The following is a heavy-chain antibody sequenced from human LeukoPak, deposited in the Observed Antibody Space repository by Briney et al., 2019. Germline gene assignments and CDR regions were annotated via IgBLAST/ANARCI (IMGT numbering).Heavy chain of an antibody. D-gene: IGHD5-24*01. J-gene: IGHJ4*02. CDR1: GFTFSSYG. CDR3: ARDGFNYSPIDY. Sequence: GGSLRLSCAASGFTFSSYGMHWVRQAPGKGLEWVALISYDGSHKYYADSVKGRFTISRDNTKNSLHLSMNSLRADDTAIYYCARDGFNYSPIDYWGQGILVTVSS. CDR2: ISYDGSHK. V-gene: IGHV3-30*03.